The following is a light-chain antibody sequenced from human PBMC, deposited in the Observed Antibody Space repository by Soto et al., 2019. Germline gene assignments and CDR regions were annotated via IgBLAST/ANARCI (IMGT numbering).Light chain of an antibody. CDR3: QQYNNRPPLT. V-gene: IGKV3-15*01. J-gene: IGKJ1*01. CDR1: QSVSSN. CDR2: GAS. Sequence: EIVMTQSPATLSVSPGERATLSCRASQSVSSNLAWYQQKPGQAPRLLIYGASTRATGIPARFSGSGSGTEFPLTISSLQSEDFAIYYCQQYNNRPPLTFGQGTKVEIK.